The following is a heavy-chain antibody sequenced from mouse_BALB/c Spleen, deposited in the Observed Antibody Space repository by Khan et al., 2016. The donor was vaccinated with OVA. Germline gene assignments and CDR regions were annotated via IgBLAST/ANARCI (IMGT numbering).Heavy chain of an antibody. CDR1: GYTFTDHA. D-gene: IGHD4-1*01. Sequence: QVQLKQSDAELVKPGASVKISCKASGYTFTDHAIHWVKQKPDQGLEWIGYISSGHGDIKYNEKFKGKATLTADKSSSTAYMQLNSLTSAASAVDGWKRANWEEDYAMDYWGQGTSVTVSA. J-gene: IGHJ4*01. CDR3: KRANWEEDYAMDY. CDR2: ISSGHGDI. V-gene: IGHV1S53*02.